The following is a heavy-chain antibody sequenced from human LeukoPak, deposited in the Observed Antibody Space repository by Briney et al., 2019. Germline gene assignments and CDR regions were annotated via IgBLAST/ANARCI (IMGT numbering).Heavy chain of an antibody. J-gene: IGHJ4*02. D-gene: IGHD2-8*02. V-gene: IGHV4-59*12. CDR1: GGSTNNNC. Sequence: PSETLSLTCTVAGGSTNNNCWSWLRRPPGKGLEWIGFIYDTGSTNSNPSLKSRVAISINTSKNQFSLKLSSVTAADTAMYYCAVMTSQILGFDYWGQGTLVTVSS. CDR3: AVMTSQILGFDY. CDR2: IYDTGST.